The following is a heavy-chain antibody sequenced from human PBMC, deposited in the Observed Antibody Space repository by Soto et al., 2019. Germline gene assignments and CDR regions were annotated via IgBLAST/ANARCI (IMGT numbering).Heavy chain of an antibody. Sequence: QVQLVQSGAEVKKPGSSVKVSCKASGGTFSSYAISWVRQATGQGLEWMVGIIPIFGTANYAQKFQGRVTITADESTSTAYMELSSLRSEDTAVYYCARDLGYCSSTSCDMGWNYFDYWGQGTLVTVSS. J-gene: IGHJ4*02. CDR2: IIPIFGTA. D-gene: IGHD2-2*03. V-gene: IGHV1-69*01. CDR1: GGTFSSYA. CDR3: ARDLGYCSSTSCDMGWNYFDY.